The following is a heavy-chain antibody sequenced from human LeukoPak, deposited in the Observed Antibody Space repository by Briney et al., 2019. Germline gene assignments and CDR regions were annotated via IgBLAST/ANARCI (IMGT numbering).Heavy chain of an antibody. J-gene: IGHJ5*02. CDR1: GFTFSDYY. CDR2: ISSSGGTI. D-gene: IGHD4-17*01. Sequence: GGSLRLSCAASGFTFSDYYMSWIRQAPGKGLEWVSYISSSGGTIYYADSVKGRFTISRDNSKNTLYLQMNSLRAEDTAVYYCAKDSDYGDYRTWGQGTLVTVSS. CDR3: AKDSDYGDYRT. V-gene: IGHV3-11*01.